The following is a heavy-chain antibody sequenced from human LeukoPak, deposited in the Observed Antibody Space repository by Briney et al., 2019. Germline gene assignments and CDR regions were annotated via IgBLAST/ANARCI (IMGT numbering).Heavy chain of an antibody. CDR2: ISSSGSTV. J-gene: IGHJ4*02. Sequence: GGSLRLSCAASGFTFSSYEMNWVRQAPGKGLEWVSYISSSGSTVYYADSVKGRFTISRDNAKNSLHLQMNSLRAEDAAVYYCVKPYYFSSGSLNWGQGALVTVSS. D-gene: IGHD3-10*01. V-gene: IGHV3-48*03. CDR3: VKPYYFSSGSLN. CDR1: GFTFSSYE.